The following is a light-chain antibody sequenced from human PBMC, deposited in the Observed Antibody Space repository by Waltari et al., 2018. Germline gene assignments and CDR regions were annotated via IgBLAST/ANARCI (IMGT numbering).Light chain of an antibody. Sequence: QSALTQPPSASGSPGQSVTISCTGTSSDVGAYKYVSWYQQHPGKAPELLIYEVSKRAAGVPGRVSGSKSGNTASRTVSGLQAEDEADYYCASRGASKVFGGGTKLTVL. CDR3: ASRGASKV. CDR2: EVS. CDR1: SSDVGAYKY. J-gene: IGLJ2*01. V-gene: IGLV2-8*01.